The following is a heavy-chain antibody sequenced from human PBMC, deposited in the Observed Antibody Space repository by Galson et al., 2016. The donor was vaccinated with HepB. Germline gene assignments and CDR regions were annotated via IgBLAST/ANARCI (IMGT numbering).Heavy chain of an antibody. J-gene: IGHJ5*01. D-gene: IGHD3/OR15-3a*01. Sequence: SLRLSCAASGFTFSTYAMHWVRQAPGKGLEYVSAISSNGGSTYYADSVKGRLTISRDNSKNTLYLQMSSLRAEDTAVYYCVKGHWTTDSCGQGTLVTIAS. CDR1: GFTFSTYA. CDR2: ISSNGGST. V-gene: IGHV3-64D*06. CDR3: VKGHWTTDS.